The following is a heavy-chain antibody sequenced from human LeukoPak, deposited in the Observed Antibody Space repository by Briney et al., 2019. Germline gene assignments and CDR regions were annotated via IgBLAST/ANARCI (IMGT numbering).Heavy chain of an antibody. CDR1: GFTFSSYG. CDR2: IRYDGSNK. Sequence: PGGSLRLSCAASGFTFSSYGMHWVRQAPGKGLEWVAFIRYDGSNKYYADSVKGRFTISRDNSKNTLYLQMNSLRAEDTAVYYCARGGYCSSTSCYIRYPFDYWGQGTLVTVSS. J-gene: IGHJ4*02. CDR3: ARGGYCSSTSCYIRYPFDY. D-gene: IGHD2-2*02. V-gene: IGHV3-30*02.